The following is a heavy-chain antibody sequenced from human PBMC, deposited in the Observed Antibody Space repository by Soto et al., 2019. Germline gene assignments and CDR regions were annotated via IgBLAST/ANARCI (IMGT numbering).Heavy chain of an antibody. J-gene: IGHJ6*02. D-gene: IGHD2-2*01. Sequence: PSETLSLTCTVSGGSVSSGSYYWSWIRQPPGKGLEWIGYIYYSGSTNYNPPLKSRVTISVDTSKNQFSLKLSSVTAADTAVYYCARGLGFCISTSCRFYYYYYYGMDVWGQGTTVTVSS. CDR2: IYYSGST. V-gene: IGHV4-61*01. CDR3: ARGLGFCISTSCRFYYYYYYGMDV. CDR1: GGSVSSGSYY.